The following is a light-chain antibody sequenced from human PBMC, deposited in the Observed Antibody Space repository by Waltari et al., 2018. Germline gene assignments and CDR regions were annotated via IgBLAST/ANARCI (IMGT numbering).Light chain of an antibody. Sequence: QSALTQSASVSGSPGQSITISCTGTSSDFAVFNYVSWYQQHPGKAPQLMIYDVSKRPSGFSNRSSGSKSGNTASLTISGLQAEDEADYYCSSYTSTWVFGGGTKLTVL. V-gene: IGLV2-14*01. CDR1: SSDFAVFNY. CDR2: DVS. J-gene: IGLJ3*02. CDR3: SSYTSTWV.